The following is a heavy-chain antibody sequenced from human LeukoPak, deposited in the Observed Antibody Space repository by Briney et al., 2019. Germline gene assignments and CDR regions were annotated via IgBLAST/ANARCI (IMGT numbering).Heavy chain of an antibody. J-gene: IGHJ6*02. CDR3: ASTGTYCTNGVCYFDYYYGMDV. D-gene: IGHD2-8*01. CDR2: IYYSGST. CDR1: GVTISSYY. V-gene: IGHV4-59*01. Sequence: PSETLSLTCAVSGVTISSYYWSWIRQPPGKGLEWIAYIYYSGSTNYNPSLKSRFTISVDTSKNQFSLKLSSVTAADTAVYYCASTGTYCTNGVCYFDYYYGMDVWGQGTTVTVSS.